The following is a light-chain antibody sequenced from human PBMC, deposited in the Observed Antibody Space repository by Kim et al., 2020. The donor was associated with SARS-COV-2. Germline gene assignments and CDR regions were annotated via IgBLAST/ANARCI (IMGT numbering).Light chain of an antibody. CDR3: SSYTSSSPGV. J-gene: IGLJ3*02. CDR2: GVS. Sequence: GQSITISCTGTSGDVGGYNFVSRYQQHPGKAPKLMIYGVSNRPSGVSNRFSGSKSGNTASLTISGLQAEDEADYYCSSYTSSSPGVFGGGTQVTVL. V-gene: IGLV2-14*03. CDR1: SGDVGGYNF.